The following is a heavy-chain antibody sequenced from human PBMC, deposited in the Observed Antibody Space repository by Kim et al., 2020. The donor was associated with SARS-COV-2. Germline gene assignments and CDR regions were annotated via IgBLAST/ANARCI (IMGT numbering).Heavy chain of an antibody. CDR3: ARVVGGVPY. V-gene: IGHV3-53*01. CDR1: GFTVSGGY. D-gene: IGHD3-16*01. Sequence: GGSLRLSCEGSGFTVSGGYMNWVRQAPGKGLEYISFLYGGGSTYYADSVKGRFTISRDNSKNTLYLQMNSLRVGDTAVYYCARVVGGVPYWGQGTLVTVSS. CDR2: LYGGGST. J-gene: IGHJ4*02.